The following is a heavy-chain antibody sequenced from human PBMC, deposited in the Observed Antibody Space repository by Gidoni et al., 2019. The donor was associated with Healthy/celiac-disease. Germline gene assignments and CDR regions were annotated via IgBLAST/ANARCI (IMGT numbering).Heavy chain of an antibody. D-gene: IGHD2-21*02. J-gene: IGHJ6*02. V-gene: IGHV4-34*01. CDR3: ARKPAYCGGDCYPNYYYGMDV. Sequence: QVQLQQWGAGLLKPSETLSLTCAVYGGSFSGYYWSWIRQPPGKGLEWIGEINHSGSTNYNPSLKSRVTISVDTSKNQFSLKLSSVTAADAAVYYCARKPAYCGGDCYPNYYYGMDVWGQGTTVTVSS. CDR2: INHSGST. CDR1: GGSFSGYY.